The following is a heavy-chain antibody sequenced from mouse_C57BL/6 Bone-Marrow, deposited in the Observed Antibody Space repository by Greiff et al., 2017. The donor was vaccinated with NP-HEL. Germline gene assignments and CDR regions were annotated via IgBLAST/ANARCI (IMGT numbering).Heavy chain of an antibody. CDR2: IYPNNGGN. Sequence: EVQVVESGPELVKPGASVKMSCKASGYTFTDYYMHWVKQSHGKSLEWIGYIYPNNGGNGYNQKFKGKATLTVDKSSSTAYMELRSLTSEDSAVYYCARPTYYSNYVGFAYWGQGTLVTVSA. CDR1: GYTFTDYY. D-gene: IGHD2-5*01. J-gene: IGHJ3*01. V-gene: IGHV1-34*01. CDR3: ARPTYYSNYVGFAY.